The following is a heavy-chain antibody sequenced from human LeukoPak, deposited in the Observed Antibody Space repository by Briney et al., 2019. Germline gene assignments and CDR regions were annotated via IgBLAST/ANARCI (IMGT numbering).Heavy chain of an antibody. D-gene: IGHD3-10*01. CDR1: GYIFTAYY. CDR2: INPNSGGT. J-gene: IGHJ4*02. V-gene: IGHV1-2*02. CDR3: ARSKLEWFGELLFYFDY. Sequence: ASVKVSCRASGYIFTAYYMHWVRQAPGQGLEWMGWINPNSGGTNYAQKFQGRVTMTRDTSISTAYMELSRLRSDDTAVYYCARSKLEWFGELLFYFDYWGQGTLVTVSS.